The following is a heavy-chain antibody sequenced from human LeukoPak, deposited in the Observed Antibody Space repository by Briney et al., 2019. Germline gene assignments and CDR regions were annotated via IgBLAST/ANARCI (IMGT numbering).Heavy chain of an antibody. D-gene: IGHD6-6*01. V-gene: IGHV1-46*01. Sequence: MXWXRXAXGQGLEWMXIINPSGGSTSYAQKFQGRVTMTRETSTSTVYMELSSLRSEDTAVYYCARGPIAARPGWFDPWGQGTLVTVSS. J-gene: IGHJ5*02. CDR2: INPSGGST. CDR3: ARGPIAARPGWFDP.